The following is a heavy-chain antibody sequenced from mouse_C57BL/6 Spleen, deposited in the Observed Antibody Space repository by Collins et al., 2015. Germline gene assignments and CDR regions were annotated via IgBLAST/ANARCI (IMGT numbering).Heavy chain of an antibody. D-gene: IGHD1-1*01. V-gene: IGHV1-69*01. CDR3: ARSYYGSPYFDY. J-gene: IGHJ2*01. CDR1: GYTFTSYW. CDR2: IDPSDSYT. Sequence: QVQLQQPGAELVMPGASVKLSCKASGYTFTSYWMHWVKQRPGQGLEWIGEIDPSDSYTNYNQKFKGKSTLTVDKSSSTAYMQLSSLTSEDSAVYYCARSYYGSPYFDYWGQGTTLTVSS.